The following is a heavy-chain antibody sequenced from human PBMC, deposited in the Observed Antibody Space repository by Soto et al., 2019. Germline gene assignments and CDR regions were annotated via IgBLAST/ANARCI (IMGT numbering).Heavy chain of an antibody. V-gene: IGHV1-46*01. J-gene: IGHJ4*02. Sequence: AASVKVSCKASGYTFTSYYMHWVRQAPGQGLEWMGIINPSGGSTSYAQKFQGRVTMTRDTSTSTVYMELSSLRSEDTAVYYCARDGSGPLRFLEWLSLDYWGQGTLVTVSS. CDR2: INPSGGST. CDR3: ARDGSGPLRFLEWLSLDY. D-gene: IGHD3-3*01. CDR1: GYTFTSYY.